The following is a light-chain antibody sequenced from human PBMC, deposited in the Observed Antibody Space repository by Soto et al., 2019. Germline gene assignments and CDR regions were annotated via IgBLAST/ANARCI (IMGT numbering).Light chain of an antibody. CDR1: QSISSY. CDR2: DAS. CDR3: QQRSNWPLT. Sequence: DILLTQSPATLSLSPGERATLSCRASQSISSYLAWYQQKPGQAPRLLIYDASNRATGIPARFSGSGSGTAFTLTISSLEPEDFAVYYCQQRSNWPLTFGGGTKVEIK. J-gene: IGKJ4*01. V-gene: IGKV3-11*01.